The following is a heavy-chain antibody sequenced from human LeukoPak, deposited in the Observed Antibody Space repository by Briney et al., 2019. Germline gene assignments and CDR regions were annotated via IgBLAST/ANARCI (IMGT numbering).Heavy chain of an antibody. CDR3: AGDYRSRSKGYFDY. V-gene: IGHV4-39*07. CDR2: GDYSGGT. J-gene: IGHJ4*02. Sequence: PSETLSLTCTVSGDSFSSVTDYWAWIRQPPGKGLEWIASGDYSGGTYYNPSLESRVAISADMSKDQFSLKLTSVTGADTAVYYCAGDYRSRSKGYFDYWGQGTLVTVSS. D-gene: IGHD2-2*01. CDR1: GDSFSSVTDY.